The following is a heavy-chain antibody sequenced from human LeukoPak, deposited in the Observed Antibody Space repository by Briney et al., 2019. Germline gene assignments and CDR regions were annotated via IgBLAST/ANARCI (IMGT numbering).Heavy chain of an antibody. CDR2: IYYSGST. J-gene: IGHJ6*03. Sequence: SETLSLTCTVSGDSISGFYWSWIRQPPGKGLEWIGYIYYSGSTNYNPSLKSRVTMSIDTSKSQFSLKLTSVTAADTAVYYCARRGNYSYYHMDVWGKGTTVTVSS. CDR1: GDSISGFY. V-gene: IGHV4-59*08. CDR3: ARRGNYSYYHMDV.